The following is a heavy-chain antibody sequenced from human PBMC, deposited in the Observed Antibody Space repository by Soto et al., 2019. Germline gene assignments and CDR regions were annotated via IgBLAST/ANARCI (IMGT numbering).Heavy chain of an antibody. D-gene: IGHD6-13*01. V-gene: IGHV1-2*02. J-gene: IGHJ5*02. CDR3: ATQIAAAGHNWFDP. CDR2: INPNSGGT. CDR1: GYTFTGYY. Sequence: ASVKVSCKASGYTFTGYYMHWVLQAPGQGLEWMGWINPNSGGTNYAQKFQGRVTMTRDTSISTAYMELSRLRSDDTAVYYCATQIAAAGHNWFDPWGQGTLVTVSS.